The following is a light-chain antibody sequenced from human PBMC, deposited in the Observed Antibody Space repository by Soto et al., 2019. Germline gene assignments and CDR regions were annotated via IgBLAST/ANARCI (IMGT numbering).Light chain of an antibody. CDR2: DAS. Sequence: AIQLTQSPSSLSASVGDRVTITYRASQGISSALAWYQQKPGKAPKLLIYDASSLESGVPSRFSGSGSGTDFTLTISSLQPEDFATYYCQQVITFGQGTRLEIK. J-gene: IGKJ5*01. CDR1: QGISSA. V-gene: IGKV1-13*02. CDR3: QQVIT.